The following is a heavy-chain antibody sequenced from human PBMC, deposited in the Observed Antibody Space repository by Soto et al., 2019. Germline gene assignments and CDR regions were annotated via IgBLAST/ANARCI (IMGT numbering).Heavy chain of an antibody. D-gene: IGHD2-2*01. CDR3: ARAPYSSSGAPCFDP. Sequence: QVQLVQSGAEVKKPGASVKVSCKASGYSFTAYYIHWVRQAPGQGREWMGWINCNTGGTNSPQNFQGRVTMTRDTSTNTTYMELSRLRSDDTAWYYCARAPYSSSGAPCFDPWGQGTLVTVSS. CDR1: GYSFTAYY. CDR2: INCNTGGT. V-gene: IGHV1-2*02. J-gene: IGHJ5*02.